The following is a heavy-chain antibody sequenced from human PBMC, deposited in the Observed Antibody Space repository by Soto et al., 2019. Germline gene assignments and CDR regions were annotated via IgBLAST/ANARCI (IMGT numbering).Heavy chain of an antibody. V-gene: IGHV4-31*03. D-gene: IGHD6-13*01. CDR3: ARFISWKLFDY. Sequence: PSETLSLTCTVSGGSISSGGYYWSWIRRHPGKGLEWIGYIYYSGSTYYNPSLKSRVTISVDTSKNQFSLKLSSVTAADTAVYYCARFISWKLFDYWGQGTLVTVSS. CDR2: IYYSGST. J-gene: IGHJ4*02. CDR1: GGSISSGGYY.